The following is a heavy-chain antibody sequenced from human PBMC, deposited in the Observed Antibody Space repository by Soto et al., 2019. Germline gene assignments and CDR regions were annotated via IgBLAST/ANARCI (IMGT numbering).Heavy chain of an antibody. D-gene: IGHD1-26*01. J-gene: IGHJ4*01. CDR1: GGSISSADYY. Sequence: SATLSLTCTVSGGSISSADYYWSWIRQPPGKGLEWIGYIYYSGSTYYNPSLKSRVSISVDTSKNSLFLQMNSLRAEDTAVYYCASSASPDAYWGHGTLVTVSS. CDR2: IYYSGST. V-gene: IGHV4-30-4*01. CDR3: ASSASPDAY.